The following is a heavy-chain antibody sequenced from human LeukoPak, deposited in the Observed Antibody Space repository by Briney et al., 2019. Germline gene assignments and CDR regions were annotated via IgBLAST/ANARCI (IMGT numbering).Heavy chain of an antibody. CDR2: ISGSGGST. CDR1: GFTFSSYA. J-gene: IGHJ4*02. V-gene: IGHV3-23*01. CDR3: AKNEFYPIRTPSDY. D-gene: IGHD2-2*01. Sequence: GGSLRLSCAASGFTFSSYAMSWVRQAPGKGLEWVTAISGSGGSTYYADSVKGRFTISRDNSKNTLYLQMNSLRAEDTAVYYCAKNEFYPIRTPSDYWGQGTLVTVSS.